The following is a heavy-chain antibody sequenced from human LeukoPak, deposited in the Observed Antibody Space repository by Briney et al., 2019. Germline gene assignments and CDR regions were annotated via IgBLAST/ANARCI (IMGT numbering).Heavy chain of an antibody. CDR1: GFTFRDHA. CDR2: IKSKAHGETI. J-gene: IGHJ4*02. D-gene: IGHD1-7*01. CDR3: SRDYSIVKTTVFLDY. Sequence: GGSLRLSCTTSGFTFRDHALSWFRQAPGKGLEWVGLIKSKAHGETIETAASVSGRFTISRDDAKNIAYLQMNNLKTEDTAVYYCSRDYSIVKTTVFLDYWGQGTLVTVSS. V-gene: IGHV3-49*03.